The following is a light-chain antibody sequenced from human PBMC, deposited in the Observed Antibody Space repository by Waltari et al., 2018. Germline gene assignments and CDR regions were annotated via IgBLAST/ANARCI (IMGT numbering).Light chain of an antibody. CDR3: MQVLQTPRT. Sequence: DIVMTQSPLSLPVTPGEPASISCRSSQSLLLSNGYNYLDWYLQKPGQSPQILIYLGSNRASGVPDRFSGSGSGTDFTLKISRVEAEDVGVYYCMQVLQTPRTFGQGTKVEIK. V-gene: IGKV2-28*01. CDR2: LGS. CDR1: QSLLLSNGYNY. J-gene: IGKJ1*01.